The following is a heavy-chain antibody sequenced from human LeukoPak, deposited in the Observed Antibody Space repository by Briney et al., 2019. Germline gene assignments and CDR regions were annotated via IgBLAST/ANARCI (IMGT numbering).Heavy chain of an antibody. Sequence: ASVKVSCKASGYSFTGHYMHRLRQAPGQGLEWMGWINPNSGGTDSAQKFQGRVTMTRDTSISTAYMELIRLKSDDTAVYYCARDGNGINDYWGQGTLVTVSS. J-gene: IGHJ4*02. CDR3: ARDGNGINDY. V-gene: IGHV1-2*02. CDR2: INPNSGGT. D-gene: IGHD1-1*01. CDR1: GYSFTGHY.